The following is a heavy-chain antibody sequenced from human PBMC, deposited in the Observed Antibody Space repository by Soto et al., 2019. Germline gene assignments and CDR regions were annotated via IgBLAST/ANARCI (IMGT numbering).Heavy chain of an antibody. D-gene: IGHD2-2*01. CDR1: GFTFSSYG. CDR2: ISYDGSNK. CDR3: AKDSLYCSSTSCRYYYGMDV. Sequence: QVQLVESGGGVVQPGRSLRLSCAASGFTFSSYGMHWVRQAPGKGLEWVAVISYDGSNKYYAASVKGRFTISRDNSKNTLYMQMNSLRAEDTAVYYCAKDSLYCSSTSCRYYYGMDVWGQGTTVTVSS. V-gene: IGHV3-30*18. J-gene: IGHJ6*02.